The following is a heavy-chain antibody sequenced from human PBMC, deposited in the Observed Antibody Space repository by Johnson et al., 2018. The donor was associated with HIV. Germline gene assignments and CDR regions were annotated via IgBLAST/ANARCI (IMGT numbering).Heavy chain of an antibody. Sequence: MQLVESGGGLVQPGGSLRLSCAASGLTFSSYGMSWVRQAPGKGLEWVSGISGSGGSTYYADSAKGRFTISRDNSKNTLYLQMNSLRAVDTAVYYCARDTPFDIWGQGTKVTVSS. J-gene: IGHJ3*02. CDR2: ISGSGGST. V-gene: IGHV3-23*04. CDR1: GLTFSSYG. CDR3: ARDTPFDI.